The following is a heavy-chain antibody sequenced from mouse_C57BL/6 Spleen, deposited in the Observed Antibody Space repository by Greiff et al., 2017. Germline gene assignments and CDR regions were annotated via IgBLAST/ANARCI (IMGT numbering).Heavy chain of an antibody. V-gene: IGHV1-82*01. CDR1: GYAFSSSW. Sequence: VQLQQSGPELVKPGASVKISCKASGYAFSSSWMNWVKQRPGKGLGWIGRIYPGDGDTNYNGKFKGKATLTADKSSSTAYMQLSSLTSEDSAVYFCARRYSNPYYAMDYWGQGTSVTVSS. CDR3: ARRYSNPYYAMDY. CDR2: IYPGDGDT. D-gene: IGHD2-5*01. J-gene: IGHJ4*01.